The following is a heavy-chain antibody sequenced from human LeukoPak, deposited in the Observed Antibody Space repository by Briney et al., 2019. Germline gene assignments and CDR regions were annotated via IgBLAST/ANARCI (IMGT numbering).Heavy chain of an antibody. V-gene: IGHV3-7*03. CDR2: INHNGNVN. CDR3: ARGGGLDV. J-gene: IGHJ6*02. CDR1: GFTFSSYW. D-gene: IGHD3-16*01. Sequence: PGGSLRLSCAASGFTFSSYWMNWARQAPGKGLEWVAGINHNGNVNYYVDSVKGRFTISRDNAKNSLYLQVSNLRAEDTAVYFCARGGGLDVWGQGATVTVSS.